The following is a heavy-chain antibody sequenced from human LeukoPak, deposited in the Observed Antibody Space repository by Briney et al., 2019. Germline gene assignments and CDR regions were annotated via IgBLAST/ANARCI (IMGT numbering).Heavy chain of an antibody. CDR2: IYSGGST. CDR3: ASTATKGYDFWSGYYLGFDY. V-gene: IGHV3-53*01. J-gene: IGHJ4*02. Sequence: GGSLRLSCAASGFTVSSNYMSWVRQAPGKGQEWVSVIYSGGSTYYADSVKGRFTISRDNSKNTLYLQMNSLRAEDTAVYYCASTATKGYDFWSGYYLGFDYWGQGTLVTVSS. D-gene: IGHD3-3*01. CDR1: GFTVSSNY.